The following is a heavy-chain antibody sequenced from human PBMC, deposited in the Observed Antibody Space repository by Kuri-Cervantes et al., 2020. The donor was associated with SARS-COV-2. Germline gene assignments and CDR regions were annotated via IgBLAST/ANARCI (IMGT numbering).Heavy chain of an antibody. CDR3: ARVDFENVWGSHRTGGWFDP. Sequence: ASVKVSCKTSGDAFTTYAFSWVRQAPGQGLEWMGWISAYNGNTNYAQKLQGRVTMTTDTSTSTAYMELRSLRSDDTAVYYCARVDFENVWGSHRTGGWFDPWGQGTLVTVSS. D-gene: IGHD3-16*02. CDR1: GDAFTTYA. CDR2: ISAYNGNT. J-gene: IGHJ5*02. V-gene: IGHV1-18*01.